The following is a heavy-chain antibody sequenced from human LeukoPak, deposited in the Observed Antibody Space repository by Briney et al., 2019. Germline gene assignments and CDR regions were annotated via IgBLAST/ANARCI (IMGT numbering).Heavy chain of an antibody. J-gene: IGHJ6*02. CDR3: ARVKALSGTTTGGMDV. CDR1: GFPFSTYS. V-gene: IGHV3-21*01. CDR2: PSSSSSYI. D-gene: IGHD1-20*01. Sequence: SLRLSCAVSGFPFSTYSMNWVRQAPGKGLEWVSSPSSSSSYIYYADSVKGRFTISRDNAKNSLYLQMNSLRAEDTAVYYCARVKALSGTTTGGMDVWGQGTTVTVS.